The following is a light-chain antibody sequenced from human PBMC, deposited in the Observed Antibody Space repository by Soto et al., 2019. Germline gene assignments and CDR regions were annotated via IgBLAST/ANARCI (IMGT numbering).Light chain of an antibody. CDR2: EVS. J-gene: IGLJ1*01. V-gene: IGLV2-8*01. CDR3: SSYAGSNKSV. CDR1: SRDVGGYNY. Sequence: HSVRTQPASVSGSPGQSITISCTGTSRDVGGYNYVSWYQQHPGKAPKLMIYEVSKRPSGVPDRFSGSKSGNTASLTVSGLQPEDEADYYCSSYAGSNKSVFGTGTKVTVL.